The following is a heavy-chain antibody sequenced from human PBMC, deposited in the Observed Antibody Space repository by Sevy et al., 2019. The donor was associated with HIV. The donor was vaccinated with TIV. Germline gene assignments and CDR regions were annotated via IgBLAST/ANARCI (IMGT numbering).Heavy chain of an antibody. Sequence: SLRLSCAVSRIIFTTSGMHWVRQAPGKGLEWVAVISYDGRNKFYGDSVKGRFTISRDNSKNILYLQMNSLRVEDTAVYYCAKDFTGYNGMDVWGQGTMVTVSS. J-gene: IGHJ6*02. V-gene: IGHV3-30*18. CDR2: ISYDGRNK. CDR3: AKDFTGYNGMDV. CDR1: RIIFTTSG. D-gene: IGHD3-9*01.